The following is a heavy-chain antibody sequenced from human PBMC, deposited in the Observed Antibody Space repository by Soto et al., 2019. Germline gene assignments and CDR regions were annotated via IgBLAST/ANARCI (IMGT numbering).Heavy chain of an antibody. V-gene: IGHV3-66*01. CDR3: ARARYSNYGY. CDR2: IYSGGST. J-gene: IGHJ4*02. CDR1: GFTVSSNY. D-gene: IGHD4-4*01. Sequence: EVQLVESGGGLVQPGGSLRLSCAASGFTVSSNYMSWVRQAPGKGLEWVSVIYSGGSTYYADSVKGRFTIYRDNSKNKLYLQMSSLRAEDTAVYYCARARYSNYGYWGQGTLVTVSS.